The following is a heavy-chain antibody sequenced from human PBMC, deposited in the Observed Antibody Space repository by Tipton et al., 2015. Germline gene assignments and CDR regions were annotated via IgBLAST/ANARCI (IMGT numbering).Heavy chain of an antibody. Sequence: SLRLSCAASGFTFSSYWMHWVRQAPGKGLVWVSRINSDGSSTSYADSVKGRFTISRDNAKNTLYLQMNSLRAEDTAVYYCARGDYDSSGYYQRYWGQGTLVTVSS. CDR2: INSDGSST. CDR1: GFTFSSYW. J-gene: IGHJ4*02. CDR3: ARGDYDSSGYYQRY. V-gene: IGHV3-74*01. D-gene: IGHD3-22*01.